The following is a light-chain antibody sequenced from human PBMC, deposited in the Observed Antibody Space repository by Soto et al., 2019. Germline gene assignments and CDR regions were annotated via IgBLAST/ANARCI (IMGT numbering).Light chain of an antibody. V-gene: IGKV3-20*01. CDR2: GAS. J-gene: IGKJ4*01. Sequence: EIVLTQSPGTLSLSPGERATLSCRASQSVSSSYLAWYQQKPGQAPRLLIYGASSRATGIPDRFSGSGSGTAFTLTISRMEPEDFAVYYCQQYCSSLTFGGGTKVQIK. CDR3: QQYCSSLT. CDR1: QSVSSSY.